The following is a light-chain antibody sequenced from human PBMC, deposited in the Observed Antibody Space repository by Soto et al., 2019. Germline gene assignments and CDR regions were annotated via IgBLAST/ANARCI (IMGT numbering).Light chain of an antibody. CDR2: TAS. CDR3: QQYFSYPLT. CDR1: QGISSH. V-gene: IGKV1-8*01. Sequence: AIRMTQSPSSFSASTGDRATITCRASQGISSHFAWYKVKPGKAPRLLVYTASYLESGVPSRFSGSGSGTYVTITIGSLQSEDFAVYYCQQYFSYPLTFGGGTKVEIK. J-gene: IGKJ4*01.